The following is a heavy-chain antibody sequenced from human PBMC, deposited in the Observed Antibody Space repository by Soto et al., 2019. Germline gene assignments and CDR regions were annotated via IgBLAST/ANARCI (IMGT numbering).Heavy chain of an antibody. V-gene: IGHV1-18*01. D-gene: IGHD3-9*01. CDR3: ALSSLVLRYFDWLLYPNFDY. CDR2: ISAYNCNT. Sequence: QVQLVQSGAEVKKPGASVKVSCKASGYTFTSYGIRWVRQAPGQGLEWMGWISAYNCNTNYAQKLQGRVPMTTVTATSTAYMELRSLRSDDTAVYYCALSSLVLRYFDWLLYPNFDYWGHGTLVTVAS. CDR1: GYTFTSYG. J-gene: IGHJ4*01.